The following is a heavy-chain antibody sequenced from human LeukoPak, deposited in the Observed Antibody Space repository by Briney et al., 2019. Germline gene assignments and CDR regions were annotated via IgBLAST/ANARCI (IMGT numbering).Heavy chain of an antibody. CDR2: IIPIFGTA. CDR3: ASTGGYPTYYYDSSGYYSGDEYYYYGMDV. J-gene: IGHJ6*02. D-gene: IGHD3-22*01. Sequence: SVKVSCKASGGTFSSYAISWVRQAPGQGLEWMGGIIPIFGTANHAQKFQGRVTITADESTSTAYMELSSLRSEDTAVYYCASTGGYPTYYYDSSGYYSGDEYYYYGMDVWGQGTTVTVSS. V-gene: IGHV1-69*13. CDR1: GGTFSSYA.